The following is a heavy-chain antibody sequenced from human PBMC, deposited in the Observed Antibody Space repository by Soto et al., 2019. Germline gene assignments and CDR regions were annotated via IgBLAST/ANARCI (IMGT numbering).Heavy chain of an antibody. CDR2: INHSGST. Sequence: SATLSLTCAVYCASFSGYFWCWIHETPREGLGWIGEINHSGSTNYNPSLKSRVTISVDTSKNQFSLKLSSVTAADTAVYYCASKGERFLEWLWGDYYYYYGMDVWGQGTTVT. CDR3: ASKGERFLEWLWGDYYYYYGMDV. CDR1: CASFSGYF. D-gene: IGHD3-3*01. V-gene: IGHV4-34*01. J-gene: IGHJ6*02.